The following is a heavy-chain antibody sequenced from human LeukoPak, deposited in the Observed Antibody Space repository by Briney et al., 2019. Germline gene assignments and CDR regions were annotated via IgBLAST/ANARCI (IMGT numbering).Heavy chain of an antibody. CDR1: GFTFSGYW. D-gene: IGHD3-3*01. CDR3: ASAYYDFWSGYYGY. J-gene: IGHJ4*02. V-gene: IGHV3-7*01. Sequence: GGSLRLSCAASGFTFSGYWMSWVRQAPGKGLEWVANIKQDGSEKYYVDSVKGRFTISRDNAKNSLYLQMNSLRAEDTAVYYCASAYYDFWSGYYGYWGQGTLVTVSS. CDR2: IKQDGSEK.